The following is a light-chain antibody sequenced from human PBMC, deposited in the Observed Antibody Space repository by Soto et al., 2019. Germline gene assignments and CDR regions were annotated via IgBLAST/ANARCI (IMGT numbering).Light chain of an antibody. Sequence: EIVMTQSPATLSVSPGERATLSCRASQSVSSNLAWYQQKPGQAPRLLISGASTRATGIPARFSGSGSGTEVTLTIISLQSEDFSVYYCQQYNDWAPLTFGGGTKVEIK. CDR2: GAS. CDR1: QSVSSN. CDR3: QQYNDWAPLT. V-gene: IGKV3D-15*01. J-gene: IGKJ4*01.